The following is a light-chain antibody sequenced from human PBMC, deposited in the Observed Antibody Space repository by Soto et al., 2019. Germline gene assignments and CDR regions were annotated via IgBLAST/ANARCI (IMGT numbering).Light chain of an antibody. J-gene: IGKJ5*01. Sequence: EIVLTQSPATLSLSPGERATLSCGASQSVSSSYLAWYQQKPGLAPRLLIYDASSRATGIPDRFSSSGSGTDFTLTICRLEPEDFAVYYCQQYGSSLLTFGQGTGLEIK. CDR2: DAS. CDR3: QQYGSSLLT. V-gene: IGKV3D-20*01. CDR1: QSVSSSY.